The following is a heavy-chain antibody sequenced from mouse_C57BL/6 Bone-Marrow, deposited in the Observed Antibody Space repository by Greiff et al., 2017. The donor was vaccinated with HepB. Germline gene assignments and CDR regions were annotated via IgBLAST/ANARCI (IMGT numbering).Heavy chain of an antibody. V-gene: IGHV1-81*01. J-gene: IGHJ1*03. CDR2: IYPRSGNT. CDR3: ARWDGNWYFDV. Sequence: QVQLQQSGAELARPGASVKLSCQASGYTFTSYGISWVKQRTGQGLEWIGEIYPRSGNTYYNEKFKGKATLTADKSSSTAYMELRSLTSEDSAVYFCARWDGNWYFDVWGTGTTVTVSS. CDR1: GYTFTSYG. D-gene: IGHD2-1*01.